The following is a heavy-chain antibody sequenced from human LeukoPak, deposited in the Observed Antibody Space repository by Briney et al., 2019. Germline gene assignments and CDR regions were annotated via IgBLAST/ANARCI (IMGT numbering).Heavy chain of an antibody. Sequence: GGSLRLSCAAAGFTFSSYGMHWGRKARGRGVEWGAVIWCEGSNKYYADSVRGLFTISGDNSKNTLYLQMNSLSAEDTAVYYCARDQEKETGTGAFDIWGQGTMVTVSS. V-gene: IGHV3-33*01. CDR2: IWCEGSNK. D-gene: IGHD3-9*01. J-gene: IGHJ3*02. CDR1: GFTFSSYG. CDR3: ARDQEKETGTGAFDI.